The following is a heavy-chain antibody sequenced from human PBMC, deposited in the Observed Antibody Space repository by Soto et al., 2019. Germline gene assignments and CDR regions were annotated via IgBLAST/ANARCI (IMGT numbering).Heavy chain of an antibody. Sequence: GSLRLSCAASGFTFSSYSMNWVRQAPGKGLEWVSSISSSSSYMNYADSVKGRFTISRDNAKNSLYLHMNSLRAEDTAVYYCARDHYGSGNYYFDYWGQGTLVTVSS. CDR1: GFTFSSYS. V-gene: IGHV3-21*01. D-gene: IGHD3-10*01. CDR3: ARDHYGSGNYYFDY. CDR2: ISSSSSYM. J-gene: IGHJ4*02.